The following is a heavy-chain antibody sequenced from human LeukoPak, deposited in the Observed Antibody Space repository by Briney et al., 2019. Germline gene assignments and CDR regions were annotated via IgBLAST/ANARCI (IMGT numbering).Heavy chain of an antibody. CDR3: TRVAVYGIAVAGIYY. CDR1: GFTFGDYA. CDR2: IKSKAYGGTT. D-gene: IGHD6-19*01. Sequence: GGSLRLSCTASGFTFGDYAMSWVRQAPGKGLQGLQWVGFIKSKAYGGTTEYAASVKGRFTISRDDSKSIVYLQMNSLKTEDTAVYYCTRVAVYGIAVAGIYYWGQGTPVTVSS. J-gene: IGHJ4*02. V-gene: IGHV3-49*04.